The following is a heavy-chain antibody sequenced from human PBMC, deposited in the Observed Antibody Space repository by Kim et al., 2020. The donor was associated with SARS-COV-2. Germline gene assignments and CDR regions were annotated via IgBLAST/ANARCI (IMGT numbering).Heavy chain of an antibody. CDR3: TRALGIYGS. Sequence: SETLSLTCAVSGGSLNNYYWNWVRQPPGKGLEWVGAVYSSGSTNYNPSLGGRVTISMDLSKNQFSLRLTTLTAEDTAVYYCTRALGIYGSWGRGTLVTVSS. CDR1: GGSLNNYY. J-gene: IGHJ5*02. CDR2: VYSSGST. V-gene: IGHV4-34*01. D-gene: IGHD1-20*01.